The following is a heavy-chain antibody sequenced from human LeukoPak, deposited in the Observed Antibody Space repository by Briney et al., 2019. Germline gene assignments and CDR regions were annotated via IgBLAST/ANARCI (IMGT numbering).Heavy chain of an antibody. CDR3: ARGPSRMEYYDFWSGYYQGLNWFDP. CDR2: INPSGGST. J-gene: IGHJ5*02. CDR1: GYTFTSYY. D-gene: IGHD3-3*01. V-gene: IGHV1-46*01. Sequence: GASVKVSCKASGYTFTSYYMHWVRQAPGQGLEWMGIINPSGGSTSYAQKFQGRVTMTRDTSTSTVYMELSSLRSEDTAVYYCARGPSRMEYYDFWSGYYQGLNWFDPWGQGTLVTVPS.